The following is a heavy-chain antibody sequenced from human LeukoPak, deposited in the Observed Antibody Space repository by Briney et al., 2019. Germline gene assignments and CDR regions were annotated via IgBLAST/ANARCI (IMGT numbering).Heavy chain of an antibody. CDR3: ARDPSPVGYCSSTSCYGGDYYYYYYMDV. CDR1: GYTFTSYG. J-gene: IGHJ6*03. CDR2: ISAYNGNT. Sequence: GASVKVSCKASGYTFTSYGISWVRQAPGQGLEWMGWISAYNGNTNYAQKFQGRVTMTTDTSTSTAYMELRSLRSDDTAVYYCARDPSPVGYCSSTSCYGGDYYYYYYMDVWGKGTTVTVSS. D-gene: IGHD2-2*01. V-gene: IGHV1-18*01.